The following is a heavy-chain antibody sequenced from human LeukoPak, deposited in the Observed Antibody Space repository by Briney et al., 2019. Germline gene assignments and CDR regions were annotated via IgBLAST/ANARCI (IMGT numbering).Heavy chain of an antibody. V-gene: IGHV1-18*04. CDR1: GYTFTSYG. CDR2: ISGYNGNT. CDR3: ARASRSSDWEWLDP. J-gene: IGHJ5*02. Sequence: ASVKVSCKASGYTFTSYGISWVRQVPGQGLEWMGWISGYNGNTNYAQKLQGRVTMTTDTSTNTAYMELRSLRSDDTALYYCARASRSSDWEWLDPWGQGTLVTVSS. D-gene: IGHD6-19*01.